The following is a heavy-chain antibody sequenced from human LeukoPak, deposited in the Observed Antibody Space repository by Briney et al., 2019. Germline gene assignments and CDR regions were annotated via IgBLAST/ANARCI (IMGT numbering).Heavy chain of an antibody. Sequence: SETLSLTCTVSGGSISSHYWSWIRQPPGEGLEWIGYLYDYGRTKHNPSLNSRLTLSADTSKNQFSLRLSSVTAADTAVYFCATIKRGNIFGYFDFWGQGILVAVSS. CDR3: ATIKRGNIFGYFDF. CDR1: GGSISSHY. J-gene: IGHJ4*02. V-gene: IGHV4-59*11. D-gene: IGHD5-18*01. CDR2: LYDYGRT.